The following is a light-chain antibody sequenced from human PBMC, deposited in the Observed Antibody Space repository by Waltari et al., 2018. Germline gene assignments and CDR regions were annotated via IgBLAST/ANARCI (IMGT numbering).Light chain of an antibody. CDR1: QSVSSY. V-gene: IGKV3-11*01. J-gene: IGKJ4*01. CDR3: QQHSDWPALT. CDR2: DAS. Sequence: EIVLTQSPATLSLSPGERATLSCRASQSVSSYLAWYQQKPGQAPRLLIYDASTRATGIPARFSGSGSGTDFTLTINSLEPEDFAVYYCQQHSDWPALTFGGGTKVEIK.